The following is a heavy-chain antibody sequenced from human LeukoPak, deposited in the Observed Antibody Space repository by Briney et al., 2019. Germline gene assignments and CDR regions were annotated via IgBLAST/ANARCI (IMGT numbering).Heavy chain of an antibody. J-gene: IGHJ3*02. CDR1: GYTFSSHA. CDR2: INTITGDP. CDR3: ARPRGYAFNDAFDI. V-gene: IGHV7-4-1*02. D-gene: IGHD5-12*01. Sequence: ASVKVSCKAPGYTFSSHAMNWVRQAPGQGLEWMGWINTITGDPTYAQGFIGRFVFSLDTSVSTAYLQISSLKAEDTAVYYCARPRGYAFNDAFDIWGQGTIVTVSS.